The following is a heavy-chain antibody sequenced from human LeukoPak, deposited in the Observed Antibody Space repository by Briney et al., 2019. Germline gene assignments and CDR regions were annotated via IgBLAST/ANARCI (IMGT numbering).Heavy chain of an antibody. CDR3: ARDTYDSSGYYSPRGYYGMDV. CDR2: INHSGST. J-gene: IGHJ6*02. CDR1: GGSFSGYY. V-gene: IGHV4-34*01. D-gene: IGHD3-22*01. Sequence: SETLSLTCAVYGGSFSGYYWSWIRQPPGKGLEWIGEINHSGSTNYNPSLKSRVTISVDTSKNQFSLKLSSVTAADTAVYYCARDTYDSSGYYSPRGYYGMDVWGQGTTVTVSS.